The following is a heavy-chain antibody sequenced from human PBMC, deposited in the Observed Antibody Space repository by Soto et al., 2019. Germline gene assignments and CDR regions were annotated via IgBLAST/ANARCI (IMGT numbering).Heavy chain of an antibody. CDR3: ARDSFGIGVAGIDY. Sequence: GASVKVSCKASGGTFSSYAISWVRQAPGQGLEWMGGIIPIFGTANYAQKFQGRVTITADKSTSTAYMELSSLRSEDTAVYYCARDSFGIGVAGIDYWGQGTLVTVSS. D-gene: IGHD6-19*01. V-gene: IGHV1-69*06. J-gene: IGHJ4*02. CDR1: GGTFSSYA. CDR2: IIPIFGTA.